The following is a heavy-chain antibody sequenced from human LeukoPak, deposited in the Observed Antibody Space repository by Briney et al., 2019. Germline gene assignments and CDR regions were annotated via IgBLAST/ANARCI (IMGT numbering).Heavy chain of an antibody. CDR2: IWYDGSNK. Sequence: GRSLRLSCAASGFTFSSYGMHWVRQAPGKGLEWVAVIWYDGSNKYYADSVKGRFTISRDNSKNTLYLQMNSLRAEDTAVYYCARGRSGSYSKNLSYFDLWGRGTLVTVSS. CDR1: GFTFSSYG. J-gene: IGHJ2*01. D-gene: IGHD1-26*01. CDR3: ARGRSGSYSKNLSYFDL. V-gene: IGHV3-33*01.